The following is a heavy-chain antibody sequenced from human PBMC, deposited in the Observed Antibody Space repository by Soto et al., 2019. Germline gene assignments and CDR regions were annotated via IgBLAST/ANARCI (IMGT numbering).Heavy chain of an antibody. D-gene: IGHD6-6*01. V-gene: IGHV4-31*03. CDR1: GGSISSGGYY. CDR2: INHSGST. J-gene: IGHJ4*02. Sequence: PSETLSLTCTVSGGSISSGGYYWSWIRQHPGKGLEWIGYINHSGSTNYNPSLKSRVTISVDTSKNQFSLKLSSVTAADTAVYYCASGAGLQLAGGYYFDYWGQGTLVTVSS. CDR3: ASGAGLQLAGGYYFDY.